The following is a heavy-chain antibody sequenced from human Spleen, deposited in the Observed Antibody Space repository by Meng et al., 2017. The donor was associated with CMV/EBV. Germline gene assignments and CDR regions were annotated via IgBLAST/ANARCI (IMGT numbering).Heavy chain of an antibody. V-gene: IGHV3-21*01. CDR3: ARLTSGSASSDY. D-gene: IGHD6-25*01. Sequence: GESLKISCAASGFIFSSYSMTCVRQAPGKGLEWVSSISGSSIYIYYANSVKGRFTISRDNAKNALYLQISSLRAEDTAMYYCARLTSGSASSDYWGQGTLVTVSS. CDR1: GFIFSSYS. J-gene: IGHJ4*02. CDR2: ISGSSIYI.